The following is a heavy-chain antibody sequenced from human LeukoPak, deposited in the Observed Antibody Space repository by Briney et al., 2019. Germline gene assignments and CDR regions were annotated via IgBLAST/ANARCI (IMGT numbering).Heavy chain of an antibody. D-gene: IGHD3-10*01. CDR1: GFAFSNYA. V-gene: IGHV3-23*01. Sequence: GGSLRLSCAAPGFAFSNYAMSWVRQAPGKGLEWVSSLSGGGDSRYYADSVMGRFTVSRDNSKNTLYLQMNSLRAEDTAVYYCAKAVRSMVTGGGYFDSWGQGTLVTVSS. CDR2: LSGGGDSR. J-gene: IGHJ4*02. CDR3: AKAVRSMVTGGGYFDS.